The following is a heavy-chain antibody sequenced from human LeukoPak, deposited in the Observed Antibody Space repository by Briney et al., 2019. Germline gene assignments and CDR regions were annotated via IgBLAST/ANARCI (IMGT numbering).Heavy chain of an antibody. CDR3: ARAGTDSSGYYSPVGYFDY. D-gene: IGHD3-22*01. CDR2: IGTAGDT. V-gene: IGHV3-13*01. J-gene: IGHJ4*02. CDR1: GFTFSSYD. Sequence: GGSLRLSCAASGFTFSSYDMHWVRQATGKGLEWVSAIGTAGDTYYPGSVKGRFTISRDNAKNSLYLQMNSLRAEDTAVYYCARAGTDSSGYYSPVGYFDYWGQGTLVTVSS.